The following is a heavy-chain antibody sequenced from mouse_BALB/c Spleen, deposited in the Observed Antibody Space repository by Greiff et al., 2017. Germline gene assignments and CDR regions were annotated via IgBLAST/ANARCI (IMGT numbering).Heavy chain of an antibody. CDR2: ISSGGSYT. CDR3: TREGEYGPDY. J-gene: IGHJ4*01. V-gene: IGHV5-6-4*01. CDR1: GFTFSSYT. D-gene: IGHD2-10*02. Sequence: EVQLVESGGGLVKPGGSLKLSCAASGFTFSSYTMSWVRQTPEKRLEWVATISSGGSYTYYPDSVKGRFTISRDNAKNTLYLQMSSLKSEDTAMYYCTREGEYGPDYWGQGTSVTVSS.